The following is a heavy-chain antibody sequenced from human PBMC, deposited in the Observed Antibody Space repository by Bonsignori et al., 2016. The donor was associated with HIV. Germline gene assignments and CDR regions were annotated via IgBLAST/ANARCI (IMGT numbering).Heavy chain of an antibody. Sequence: VRQAPGKGLEWVAVISYDGSNKYYADSVKGRFTISRDNSKNTLYLQMNSLRAEDTAVYYCAKDGNLYYYDSSGYSGDFDYWGQGTLVTVSS. CDR3: AKDGNLYYYDSSGYSGDFDY. D-gene: IGHD3-22*01. J-gene: IGHJ4*02. V-gene: IGHV3-30*18. CDR2: ISYDGSNK.